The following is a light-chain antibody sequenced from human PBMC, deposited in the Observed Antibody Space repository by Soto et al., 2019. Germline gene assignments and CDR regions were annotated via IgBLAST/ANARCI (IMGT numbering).Light chain of an antibody. CDR3: SSYTTDSTRV. CDR1: RDDVGGYDY. J-gene: IGLJ1*01. CDR2: DVS. Sequence: QSVLAQPAXVSGSPGQSITISCSGTRDDVGGYDYVSWYQQHPGQAPKVIIYDVSHRPSGVSSRFSASKSGNTASLTISGLQAEDEADYYCSSYTTDSTRVFGTGTKVTVL. V-gene: IGLV2-14*03.